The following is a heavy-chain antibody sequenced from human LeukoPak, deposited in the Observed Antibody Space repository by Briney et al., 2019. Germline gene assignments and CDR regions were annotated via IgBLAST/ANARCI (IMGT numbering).Heavy chain of an antibody. CDR3: AKGGYDYVEVGYFDY. D-gene: IGHD5-12*01. Sequence: HSGGSLRLSCAASGFTFASYAMSWVRQTPGKGLEWVSVIIGSVASTYYADPVKGRFTISRDNSKNTLYLQMNSLRADDTAVYYCAKGGYDYVEVGYFDYWGQGTLVTVSS. J-gene: IGHJ4*02. V-gene: IGHV3-23*01. CDR1: GFTFASYA. CDR2: IIGSVAST.